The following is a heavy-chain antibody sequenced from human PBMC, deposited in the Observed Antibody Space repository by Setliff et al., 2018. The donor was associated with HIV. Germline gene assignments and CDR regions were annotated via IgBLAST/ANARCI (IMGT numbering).Heavy chain of an antibody. CDR3: VRVFYDATDYYAPLFDY. J-gene: IGHJ4*02. D-gene: IGHD3-22*01. Sequence: SETLSLTCSVSGGSISGHYGGWVRQPPGKGLEWIGYMFSSGSAQYNSSLQSRVSMSADTSKNQFSLRLTSVTVADTAVYFCVRVFYDATDYYAPLFDYWGQGTLVTVSS. V-gene: IGHV4-59*11. CDR2: MFSSGSA. CDR1: GGSISGHY.